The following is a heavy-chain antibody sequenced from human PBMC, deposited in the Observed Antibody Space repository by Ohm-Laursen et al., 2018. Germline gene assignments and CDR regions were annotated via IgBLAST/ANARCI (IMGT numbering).Heavy chain of an antibody. CDR1: GLSLSTSGMC. V-gene: IGHV2-70*11. Sequence: PQTLTLTCTFYGLSLSTSGMCVSWIRQPPGKALEWLARFDWDDDKYYSTSPKTRLTISKDTSKNQVVLTMTNMDPVDTATYYCARSVDTAMVSFDYWGQGTLVTVSS. J-gene: IGHJ4*02. CDR3: ARSVDTAMVSFDY. D-gene: IGHD5-18*01. CDR2: FDWDDDK.